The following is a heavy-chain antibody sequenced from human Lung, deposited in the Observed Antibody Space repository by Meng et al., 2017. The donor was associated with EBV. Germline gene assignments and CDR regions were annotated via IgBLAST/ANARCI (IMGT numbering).Heavy chain of an antibody. V-gene: IGHV7-4-1*02. J-gene: IGHJ4*02. CDR2: INTNTGKP. CDR1: GYTFTTYG. D-gene: IGHD6-25*01. CDR3: ARDSEAADY. Sequence: QVQLVKFGSELKKPGASVRISCKASGYTFTTYGMNWVRQAPGQGLEWMGWINTNTGKPTYAQGLTGRFVFSLDTSVSTAYLQISSLKAEDTAVYYCARDSEAADYWGQGTLVTVSS.